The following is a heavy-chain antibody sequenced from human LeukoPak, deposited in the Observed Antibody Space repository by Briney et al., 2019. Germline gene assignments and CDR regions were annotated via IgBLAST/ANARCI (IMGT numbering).Heavy chain of an antibody. CDR3: TKDGKIVLLWFGDFDY. CDR1: GFTFSSYA. V-gene: IGHV3-23*01. J-gene: IGHJ4*02. Sequence: GGSLRLSCAASGFTFSSYAMSWVRQAPGKGLEWVSAISGSGGSTYYADSVKGRVTISRDNSKNTLYLQMNSLRAEDTAVYYCTKDGKIVLLWFGDFDYWGQGTLVTVSS. D-gene: IGHD3-10*01. CDR2: ISGSGGST.